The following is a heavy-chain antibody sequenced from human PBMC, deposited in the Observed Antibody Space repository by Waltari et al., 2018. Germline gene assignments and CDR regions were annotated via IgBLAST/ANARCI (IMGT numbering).Heavy chain of an antibody. CDR2: IWYDGSNK. D-gene: IGHD6-13*01. CDR3: ARDRYSSSWYSAPLDY. J-gene: IGHJ4*02. V-gene: IGHV3-33*01. Sequence: QVQLVESGGGVVQPGRSLRLSCAASGFTFSRYGMHWFRQAPGKGLEWVAVIWYDGSNKYYADSVKGRFTSPRDNSKNTLYLQMNSLRAEDTAVYYCARDRYSSSWYSAPLDYWGQGTLVTVSS. CDR1: GFTFSRYG.